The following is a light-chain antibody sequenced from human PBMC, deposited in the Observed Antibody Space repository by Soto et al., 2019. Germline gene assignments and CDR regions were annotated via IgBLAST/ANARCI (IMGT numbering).Light chain of an antibody. Sequence: EIVLTQSPGTLSLSPGERVTLSCRASQSLSSGDLAWYQQKFGQAPRLLIYDASRRATGIPERFSGSGSGTDFTLTIYRLEPEDFAVYYCQQYGSSPTFGLGTKV. J-gene: IGKJ1*01. CDR3: QQYGSSPT. CDR2: DAS. V-gene: IGKV3-20*01. CDR1: QSLSSGD.